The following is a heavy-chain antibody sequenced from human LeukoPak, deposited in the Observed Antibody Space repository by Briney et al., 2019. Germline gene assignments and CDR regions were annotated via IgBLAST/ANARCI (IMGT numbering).Heavy chain of an antibody. CDR2: VSSTNAI. CDR3: ARDDNWAFDY. D-gene: IGHD1-1*01. Sequence: WGSLRLSCAASGFSFSRYSMNWLRQAPGKGLEWVSYVSSTNAIYADSVKGRFTISRDNAKNSLYLQMNSLRVDDTAVYYCARDDNWAFDYWGQGTLVTVSS. CDR1: GFSFSRYS. J-gene: IGHJ4*02. V-gene: IGHV3-48*04.